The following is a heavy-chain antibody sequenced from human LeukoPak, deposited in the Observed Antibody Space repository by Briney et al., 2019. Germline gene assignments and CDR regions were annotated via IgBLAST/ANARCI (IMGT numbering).Heavy chain of an antibody. CDR1: GGSIRSSY. CDR2: IYDSGST. CDR3: AKGSSGGVDF. J-gene: IGHJ4*02. V-gene: IGHV4-59*01. Sequence: PSQTLSLTCTVSGGSIRSSYWSWIRQPPGKGLEWIGYIYDSGSTNYNPSLKSRVTISVDTSKNHFSLKLNSVTAADTAVYYCAKGSSGGVDFWGQGTLVTVSS. D-gene: IGHD6-6*01.